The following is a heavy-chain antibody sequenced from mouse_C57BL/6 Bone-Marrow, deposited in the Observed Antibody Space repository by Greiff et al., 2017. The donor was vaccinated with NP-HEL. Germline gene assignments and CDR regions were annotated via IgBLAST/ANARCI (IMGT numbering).Heavy chain of an antibody. CDR1: GYTFTSYW. CDR3: ARRDGYYARDY. D-gene: IGHD2-3*01. J-gene: IGHJ4*01. CDR2: IHPNSGST. Sequence: QVQLQPPGAALVKPGASVKLSCKASGYTFTSYWMHWVKQRPGQGLEWIGMIHPNSGSTNYNEKFKSKATLTVAKSSSTAYMQLSSLTSEESAVYYCARRDGYYARDYWGQGTSVTVSS. V-gene: IGHV1-64*01.